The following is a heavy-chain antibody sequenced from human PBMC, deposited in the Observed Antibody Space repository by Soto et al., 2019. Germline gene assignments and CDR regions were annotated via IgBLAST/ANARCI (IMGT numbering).Heavy chain of an antibody. CDR1: GYSFSSYG. J-gene: IGHJ5*02. Sequence: GASVKVSCKTFGYSFSSYGISWLRQAPGQGLEWMGWISGYNGHPIEAQKFQGRVTMTIDTSTSTVYMELSSLRSEDTAVYYCARDRFWSGFVGYNWFDPWAREPWSPSPQ. CDR3: ARDRFWSGFVGYNWFDP. D-gene: IGHD3-3*01. V-gene: IGHV1-18*01. CDR2: ISGYNGHP.